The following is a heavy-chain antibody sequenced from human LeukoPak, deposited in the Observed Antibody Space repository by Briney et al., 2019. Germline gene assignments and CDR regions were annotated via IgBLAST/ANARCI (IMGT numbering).Heavy chain of an antibody. D-gene: IGHD3-16*01. CDR2: IIPIFGTA. V-gene: IGHV1-69*13. J-gene: IGHJ4*02. CDR3: ARGGNTLYYFDY. Sequence: LVKVSCKASGGTFSSYAISWVRQAPGQGLEWMGGIIPIFGTANYAQKFQGRVTITADESTSTAYMELSSLRSEDTAVYYCARGGNTLYYFDYWGQGTLVTVSS. CDR1: GGTFSSYA.